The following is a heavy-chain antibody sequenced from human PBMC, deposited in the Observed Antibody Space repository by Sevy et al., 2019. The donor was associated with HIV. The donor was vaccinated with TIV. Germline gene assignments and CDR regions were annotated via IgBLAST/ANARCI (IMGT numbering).Heavy chain of an antibody. Sequence: GGSLRLSCAASGFTFSSYAMSWVRQAPGKGLEWVSAISGSGGSTYYADSVKGRFTISRDNTKNTLYLQMNSLRDEDTAVYYCAKDFKRVVVGLFDYWGQGTLVTVSS. D-gene: IGHD3-22*01. CDR1: GFTFSSYA. V-gene: IGHV3-23*01. J-gene: IGHJ4*02. CDR2: ISGSGGST. CDR3: AKDFKRVVVGLFDY.